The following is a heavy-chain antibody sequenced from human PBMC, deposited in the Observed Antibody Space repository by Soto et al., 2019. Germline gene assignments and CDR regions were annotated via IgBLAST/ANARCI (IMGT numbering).Heavy chain of an antibody. CDR2: INWTSGSI. CDR3: AKDTLRDFWSGYPDY. V-gene: IGHV3-9*01. D-gene: IGHD3-3*01. J-gene: IGHJ4*02. Sequence: EVQLVESGGGLVQPGRSLSLSCAASGFTFDDYAMHWVRQAPGKGLEWVSGINWTSGSIGYADSVQGRFTLTRDNAKNSLYLQMTSLRAEDTSVYYCAKDTLRDFWSGYPDYWGQGTLVTVSS. CDR1: GFTFDDYA.